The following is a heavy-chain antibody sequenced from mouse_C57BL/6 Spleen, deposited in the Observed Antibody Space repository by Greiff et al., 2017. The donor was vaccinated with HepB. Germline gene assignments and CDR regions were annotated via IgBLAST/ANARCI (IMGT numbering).Heavy chain of an antibody. D-gene: IGHD1-1*01. CDR3: ARHEEGYYYGSSPYYYAMDY. CDR2: FYPGSGSI. CDR1: GYTFTEYT. V-gene: IGHV1-62-2*01. Sequence: VQLQQPGAELVKPGASVKLSCKASGYTFTEYTIHWVKQRSGQGLEWIGWFYPGSGSIKYNEKFKDKATLTADKSSSTVYMELSRLTSEDSAVYFCARHEEGYYYGSSPYYYAMDYWGQGTSVTVSS. J-gene: IGHJ4*01.